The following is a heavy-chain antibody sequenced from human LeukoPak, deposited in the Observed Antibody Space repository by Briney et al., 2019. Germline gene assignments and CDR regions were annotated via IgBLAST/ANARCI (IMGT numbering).Heavy chain of an antibody. CDR2: IYYSGSN. J-gene: IGHJ5*02. V-gene: IGHV4-59*01. CDR3: ARAPYSTIWSNWFDP. D-gene: IGHD5-18*01. Sequence: SETLSLTCSVSGGSTSSYYWSWIRQPPGKGLEWIGYIYYSGSNNYNPSLKSRVTISVDPSKNQFSLKLTSVTAADTAVYYCARAPYSTIWSNWFDPWGQGTLVTVSS. CDR1: GGSTSSYY.